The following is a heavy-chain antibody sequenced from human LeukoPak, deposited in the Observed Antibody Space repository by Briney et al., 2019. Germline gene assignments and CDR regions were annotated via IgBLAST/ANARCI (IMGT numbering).Heavy chain of an antibody. CDR1: GYSFTDYY. J-gene: IGHJ4*02. CDR2: INPNSGGT. Sequence: ASVKVSCKASGYSFTDYYLHWVRQAPGQGLEWMGWINPNSGGTNYAQKFQGRVTMTRDTSISTAYMELSRLRSDDTAVYYCARLRDSSGLIDYWGQGTLVTVFS. CDR3: ARLRDSSGLIDY. D-gene: IGHD6-19*01. V-gene: IGHV1-2*02.